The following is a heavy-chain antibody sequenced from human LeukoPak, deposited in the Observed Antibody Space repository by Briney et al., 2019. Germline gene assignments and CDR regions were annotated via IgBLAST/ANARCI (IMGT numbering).Heavy chain of an antibody. V-gene: IGHV3-53*01. D-gene: IGHD3-10*01. CDR1: GFTVSSNY. CDR3: ARELFRSGSNSSFDY. Sequence: PGGSLRLSCAASGFTVSSNYMNWVRQAPGKGLEWVSVIYSGGTTFYADSVKGRFTISRDNSKNTLYLQMNSLRAEDTAVYYCARELFRSGSNSSFDYWGKGTLVTVSS. CDR2: IYSGGTT. J-gene: IGHJ4*02.